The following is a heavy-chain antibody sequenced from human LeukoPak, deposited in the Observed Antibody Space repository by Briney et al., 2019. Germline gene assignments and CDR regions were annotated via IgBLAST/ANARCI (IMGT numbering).Heavy chain of an antibody. D-gene: IGHD2-21*01. Sequence: GGSLRLSCAASGFTFSSYSMNWVRQAPGKGLEWVSSISSSSSYIYYADSVKGRFTISRDNAKNSLFLQMNGLRPEDTALYYCATDPRLLIYWGHGTLVTVSS. V-gene: IGHV3-21*04. CDR2: ISSSSSYI. J-gene: IGHJ4*01. CDR3: ATDPRLLIY. CDR1: GFTFSSYS.